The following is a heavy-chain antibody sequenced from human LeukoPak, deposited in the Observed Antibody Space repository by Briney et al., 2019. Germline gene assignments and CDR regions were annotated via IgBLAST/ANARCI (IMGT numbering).Heavy chain of an antibody. CDR2: IYEGETT. CDR3: ASNWSDFDY. CDR1: GGSISSYY. V-gene: IGHV4-59*08. D-gene: IGHD1-1*01. J-gene: IGHJ4*02. Sequence: SETLSLTCTVSGGSISSYYWSWIRQPPGKGLEWIGSIYEGETTYYNPSLKTRLTISLDRSKNQFSLKLSSVTAADTAVYYCASNWSDFDYWGPGILVTVSS.